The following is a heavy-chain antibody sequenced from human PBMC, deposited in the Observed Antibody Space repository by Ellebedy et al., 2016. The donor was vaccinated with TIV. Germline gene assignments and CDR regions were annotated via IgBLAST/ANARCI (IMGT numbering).Heavy chain of an antibody. CDR3: ARGTYSNYWFDY. Sequence: SETLSLTCTVSGGSISSSYWSWIRQPPGKGLEWIGYIYYSGSTNYNPSLKSRVTISVDTSKNQFSLKLSSVTAADTAVYYCARGTYSNYWFDYWGQGTLVTVSS. D-gene: IGHD4-11*01. CDR1: GGSISSSY. V-gene: IGHV4-59*01. J-gene: IGHJ4*02. CDR2: IYYSGST.